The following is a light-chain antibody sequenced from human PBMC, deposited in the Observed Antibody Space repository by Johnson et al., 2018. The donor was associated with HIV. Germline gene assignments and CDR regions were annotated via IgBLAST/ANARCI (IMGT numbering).Light chain of an antibody. V-gene: IGLV1-51*02. Sequence: QSVLTQPPSVSAAPGQKVTISCSGSSSNIGNNYVSWYQQLPGTAPKLLIYENNKRPSGIPDRFSGSKSGTSATLGITGLQTGDEADYYCGTCDSSLSAGGGVFGTGAKFTVL. CDR3: GTCDSSLSAGGGV. CDR2: ENN. CDR1: SSNIGNNY. J-gene: IGLJ1*01.